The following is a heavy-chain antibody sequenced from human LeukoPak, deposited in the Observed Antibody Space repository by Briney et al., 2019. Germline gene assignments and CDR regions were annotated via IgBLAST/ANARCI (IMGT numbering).Heavy chain of an antibody. CDR2: IIPIFGTA. Sequence: SVKVSCKASGGTFSSYAIIWVRQAPGQGLEWMGGIIPIFGTANYAQKFQGRVTITTDESTSTAYMELSSLRSEDTAVYYCARFGYCSSTSCSGGPWFDPWGQGTLVTVSS. D-gene: IGHD2-2*01. CDR3: ARFGYCSSTSCSGGPWFDP. CDR1: GGTFSSYA. V-gene: IGHV1-69*05. J-gene: IGHJ5*02.